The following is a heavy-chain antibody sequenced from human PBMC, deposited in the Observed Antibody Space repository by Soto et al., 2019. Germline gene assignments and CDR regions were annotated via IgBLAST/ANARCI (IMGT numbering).Heavy chain of an antibody. D-gene: IGHD1-26*01. V-gene: IGHV1-18*01. CDR3: ARDPRIVGATTRGFDY. CDR2: ISAYNGNT. Sequence: QVQLVQSGAEVKKPGASVKVSCKASGYTFTSYGIIWVRQAPGQGLEWMGWISAYNGNTNYAQKLQGRVTMTTDTSTSTAYMELRSLRSDDTAVYYCARDPRIVGATTRGFDYWGQGTLVTVSS. CDR1: GYTFTSYG. J-gene: IGHJ4*02.